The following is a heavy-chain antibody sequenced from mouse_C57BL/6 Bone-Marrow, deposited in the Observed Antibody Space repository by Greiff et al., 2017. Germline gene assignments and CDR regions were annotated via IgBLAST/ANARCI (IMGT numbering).Heavy chain of an antibody. D-gene: IGHD2-1*01. CDR1: GFNIKDDY. CDR3: TTGEYYGNYDWYFDV. Sequence: EVQLQESGAELVRPGASVKLSCTASGFNIKDDYMHWVKQRPEQGLEWIGWIDPENGDPEYASKFQGKATITADTSSNTAYLQLSSLTSEDTAVYYCTTGEYYGNYDWYFDVWGTGTTVTVSS. CDR2: IDPENGDP. V-gene: IGHV14-4*01. J-gene: IGHJ1*03.